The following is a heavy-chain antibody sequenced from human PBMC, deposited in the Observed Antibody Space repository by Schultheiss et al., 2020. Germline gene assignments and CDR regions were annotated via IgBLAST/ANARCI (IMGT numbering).Heavy chain of an antibody. CDR3: LHTPTGSSWYDDY. V-gene: IGHV3-23*01. Sequence: GESLRLSCAASGFTLISYAMRWVRQAPGKGVEWVSAISGSGGSTYYANSVKGRFTISRDKSKNTLYLQMNSLSAEDTAVYYFLHTPTGSSWYDDYWGQGTLVTVSS. D-gene: IGHD6-13*01. J-gene: IGHJ4*02. CDR1: GFTLISYA. CDR2: ISGSGGST.